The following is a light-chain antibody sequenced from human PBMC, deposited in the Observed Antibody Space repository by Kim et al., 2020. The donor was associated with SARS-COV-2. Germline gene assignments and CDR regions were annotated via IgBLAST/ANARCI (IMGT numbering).Light chain of an antibody. CDR1: RSNLGASYD. CDR2: ANN. Sequence: QRVPIAGTGGRSNLGASYDVHWYQQLPGTTPKLLIYANNNRPSGVPDRFSGSKSGTSASLAITGLQAEDEADYYCQSYDSSLSGWVFGGGTQLTVL. CDR3: QSYDSSLSGWV. J-gene: IGLJ3*02. V-gene: IGLV1-40*01.